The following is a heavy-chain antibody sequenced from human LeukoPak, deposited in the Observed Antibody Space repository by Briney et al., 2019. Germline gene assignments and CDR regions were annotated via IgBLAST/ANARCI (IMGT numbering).Heavy chain of an antibody. CDR3: ARDATVGVPGTLYFDH. D-gene: IGHD6-19*01. CDR1: GFTFSSYE. V-gene: IGHV3-48*03. Sequence: PGRSLRLSCAASGFTFSSYEMHWVRQAPGKGLEWVSYIDTSSGTIHYADSVKGRFTISRDNAKSSLYLQMNSLRAEDTAVYFCARDATVGVPGTLYFDHWGQGTLVTVSS. J-gene: IGHJ4*02. CDR2: IDTSSGTI.